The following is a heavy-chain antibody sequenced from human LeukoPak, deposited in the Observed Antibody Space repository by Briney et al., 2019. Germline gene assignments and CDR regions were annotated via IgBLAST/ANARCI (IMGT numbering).Heavy chain of an antibody. CDR1: GGSISSYY. D-gene: IGHD6-6*01. Sequence: PSETLSLTCTLSGGSISSYYWSWIRQPPGKGLAWVGYIYTSGSTNYNPSLKSRVPISVDTSKNQFSLKLSSVTAADTAVYYCARHSSSSRFDDYWGQGTLVTVSS. J-gene: IGHJ4*02. CDR3: ARHSSSSRFDDY. CDR2: IYTSGST. V-gene: IGHV4-4*09.